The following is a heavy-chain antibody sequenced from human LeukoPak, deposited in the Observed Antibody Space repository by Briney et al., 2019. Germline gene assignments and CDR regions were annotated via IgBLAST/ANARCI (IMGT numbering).Heavy chain of an antibody. Sequence: PGGSLRLSCAASGFTFSSYGMHWVRQAPGKGLEWVSAISGNGGSAYYADSVKGRFTISRDNSKNTLYLQMNSLRAEDTAVYYCAKDVVFGSGYYPYYFDYWGQGTLVTVSS. D-gene: IGHD3-10*01. CDR3: AKDVVFGSGYYPYYFDY. J-gene: IGHJ4*02. CDR1: GFTFSSYG. V-gene: IGHV3-23*01. CDR2: ISGNGGSA.